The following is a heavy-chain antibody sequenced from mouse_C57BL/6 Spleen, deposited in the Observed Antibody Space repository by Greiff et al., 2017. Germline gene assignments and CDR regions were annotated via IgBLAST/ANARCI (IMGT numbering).Heavy chain of an antibody. Sequence: QVQLQQPGAELVKPGASVKLSCKASGYTFTSYWMQWVKQRPGQGLEWIGEIDPSDSYTNYNQKFKGKATLTVDTSSSTAYMQLSRLTSEDSAVEYCARSFTTVVATDWENYFDYWGQGTTLTVSS. D-gene: IGHD1-1*01. CDR1: GYTFTSYW. CDR2: IDPSDSYT. V-gene: IGHV1-50*01. CDR3: ARSFTTVVATDWENYFDY. J-gene: IGHJ2*01.